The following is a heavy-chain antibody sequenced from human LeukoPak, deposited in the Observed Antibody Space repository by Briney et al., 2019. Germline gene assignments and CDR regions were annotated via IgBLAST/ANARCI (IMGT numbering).Heavy chain of an antibody. CDR1: GFTFSSYT. CDR3: AKGSSWSKYYFDY. V-gene: IGHV3-21*04. D-gene: IGHD6-13*01. J-gene: IGHJ4*02. Sequence: PGGSLRLSCAASGFTFSSYTMKWVRQAPGKGLQWVSSISSGSSYIYFADSMKGRFTISRDDAKNSLYLQMNSLRAEDTAVYYCAKGSSWSKYYFDYWGQGTLVTVSS. CDR2: ISSGSSYI.